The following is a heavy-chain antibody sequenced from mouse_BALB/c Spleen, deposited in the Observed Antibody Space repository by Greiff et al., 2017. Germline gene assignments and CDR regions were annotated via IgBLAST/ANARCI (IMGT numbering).Heavy chain of an antibody. CDR3: ARVKFITTVVAHFDY. CDR2: ISSGGSYT. CDR1: GFTFSSYG. D-gene: IGHD1-1*01. J-gene: IGHJ2*01. V-gene: IGHV5-6*01. Sequence: EVHLVESGGDLVKPGGSLKLSCAASGFTFSSYGMSWVRQTPDKRLEWVATISSGGSYTYYPDSVKGRFTISRDNAKNTLYLQMSSLKSEDTAMYYCARVKFITTVVAHFDYWGQGTTLTVSS.